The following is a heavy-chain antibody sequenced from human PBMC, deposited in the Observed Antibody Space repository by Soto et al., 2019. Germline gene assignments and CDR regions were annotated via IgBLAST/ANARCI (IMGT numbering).Heavy chain of an antibody. D-gene: IGHD3-9*01. CDR3: ARDHYDILTGYSPSDV. CDR1: GGSFSGYY. J-gene: IGHJ6*01. CDR2: INHSGST. V-gene: IGHV4-34*01. Sequence: PSQTLSLTCAVYGGSFSGYYWSWIRQPPGKGLEWIGEINHSGSTNYNPSLKSRATISVDTSKNQFSLKLSSVTAADTAVYYCARDHYDILTGYSPSDVWGQGTTVTVS.